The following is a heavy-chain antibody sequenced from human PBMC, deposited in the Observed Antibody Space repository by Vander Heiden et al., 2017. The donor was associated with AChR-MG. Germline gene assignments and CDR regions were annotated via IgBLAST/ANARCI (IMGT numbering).Heavy chain of an antibody. V-gene: IGHV1-69*06. CDR1: GGTFSTDA. J-gene: IGHJ3*02. CDR2: IIPIFGTA. CDR3: ASVLWFGEFHDRGHDAFDI. Sequence: QVHPVQSRAEVKEPGSSVQCFCKASGGTFSTDAIGGLLRAPGQGLEGMGWIIPIFGTANYAQTFQGRVTITADKSTSTAYIELSSLRSEDTAVYYCASVLWFGEFHDRGHDAFDIWGQGTMVTVSS. D-gene: IGHD3-10*01.